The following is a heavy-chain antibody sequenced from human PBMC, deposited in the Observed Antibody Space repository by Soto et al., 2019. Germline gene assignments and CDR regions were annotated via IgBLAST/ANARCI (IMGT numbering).Heavy chain of an antibody. Sequence: GSLRLSCAASGFTFSSYWMHWVRQVPGKGLEWVARINGDGSITSHADSVTGRFTISRDNAKDTLDLQMRSLRAEDTGVYYCARAETTKYDSSGYGYWGQGVQVTVSS. D-gene: IGHD3-22*01. CDR3: ARAETTKYDSSGYGY. J-gene: IGHJ1*01. V-gene: IGHV3-74*03. CDR1: GFTFSSYW. CDR2: INGDGSIT.